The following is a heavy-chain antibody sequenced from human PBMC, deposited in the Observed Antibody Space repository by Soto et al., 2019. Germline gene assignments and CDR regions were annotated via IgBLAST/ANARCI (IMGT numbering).Heavy chain of an antibody. CDR1: GFTFSSYA. J-gene: IGHJ4*02. Sequence: GGSLRLSCAASGFTFSSYAMSWVRQAPGKGLEWVSAISGSGGSTYYADSVKGRFTISRDNSKNTLYLQMSSLRAEDTAVYYCAKDSQYSGSYPLDYWGQGTLVTVSS. CDR2: ISGSGGST. V-gene: IGHV3-23*01. D-gene: IGHD1-26*01. CDR3: AKDSQYSGSYPLDY.